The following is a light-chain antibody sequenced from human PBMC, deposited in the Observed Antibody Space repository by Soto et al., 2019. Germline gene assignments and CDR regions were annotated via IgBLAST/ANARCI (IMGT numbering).Light chain of an antibody. Sequence: QSALTQPPSVSGSPGQSVTISCTGTSTDIGKYDRVSCYQQPPATAPKLINYEVTNRPSGVPARSSGSKSGNTASLTISGLQAEDEAYYYCSSYNSTSRYVFGAGTKVTVL. V-gene: IGLV2-18*02. J-gene: IGLJ1*01. CDR2: EVT. CDR3: SSYNSTSRYV. CDR1: STDIGKYDR.